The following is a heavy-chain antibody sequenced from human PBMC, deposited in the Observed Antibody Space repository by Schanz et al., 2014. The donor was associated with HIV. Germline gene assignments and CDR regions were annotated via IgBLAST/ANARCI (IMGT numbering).Heavy chain of an antibody. CDR2: ISATGGST. J-gene: IGHJ4*02. Sequence: EVQLLESGGGLVQAGGSLRLSCAASGFTFKSYAMSWVRQAPGKGLEWVSAISATGGSTYHADSVKGRFTISRDNSKNTLYLQMNSLRAEDTAVYYCAKVVRFAMVTAPYYFDSWGQGTLVTVSS. CDR3: AKVVRFAMVTAPYYFDS. CDR1: GFTFKSYA. D-gene: IGHD2-15*01. V-gene: IGHV3-23*01.